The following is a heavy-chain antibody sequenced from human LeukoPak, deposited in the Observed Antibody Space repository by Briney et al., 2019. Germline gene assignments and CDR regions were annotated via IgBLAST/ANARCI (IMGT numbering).Heavy chain of an antibody. J-gene: IGHJ2*01. CDR2: ISSSGTNT. V-gene: IGHV3-23*01. D-gene: IGHD1-26*01. Sequence: GGSLRLSCAASGFTFSSYGMSWVRQAPGKGLEWVSAISSSGTNTFHADSVKGRFTISRDNSKNTLYLQMKSLTAEDTAIYYCAKDQAVGAVYWFFDLWGRGTLVTVSS. CDR1: GFTFSSYG. CDR3: AKDQAVGAVYWFFDL.